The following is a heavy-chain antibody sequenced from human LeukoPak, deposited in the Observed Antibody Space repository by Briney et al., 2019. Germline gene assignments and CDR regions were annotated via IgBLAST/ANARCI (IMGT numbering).Heavy chain of an antibody. CDR1: AYTFIDFH. D-gene: IGHD2/OR15-2a*01. Sequence: ASVKVSCKTSAYTFIDFHMHWVRQAPGQGLEFVGWINPKSGETKYAQRFQDRVTVTRDTSLNTAYMELNRLISDDTAIYYCARSRWPYSNSGYDYWGQGTLITVSS. V-gene: IGHV1-2*02. CDR2: INPKSGET. J-gene: IGHJ4*02. CDR3: ARSRWPYSNSGYDY.